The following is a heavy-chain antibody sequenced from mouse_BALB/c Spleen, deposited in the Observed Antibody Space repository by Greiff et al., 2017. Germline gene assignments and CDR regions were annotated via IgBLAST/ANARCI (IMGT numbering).Heavy chain of an antibody. CDR2: IRLKSNNYAT. J-gene: IGHJ3*01. CDR1: GFTFSNYW. Sequence: EVNVVESGGGLVQPGGSMKLSCVASGFTFSNYWMNWVRQSPEKGLEWVAEIRLKSNNYATHYAESVKGRFTISRDDSKSSVYLQMNNLRAEDTGIYYCTRRTMITSWFAYWGQGTLVTVSA. D-gene: IGHD2-4*01. CDR3: TRRTMITSWFAY. V-gene: IGHV6-6*02.